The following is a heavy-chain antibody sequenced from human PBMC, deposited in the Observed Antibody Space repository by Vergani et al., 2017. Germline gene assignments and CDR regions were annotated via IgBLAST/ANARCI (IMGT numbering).Heavy chain of an antibody. V-gene: IGHV3-33*01. CDR2: IWYDGSNK. CDR3: ARDQGGSYSHYYGMDV. J-gene: IGHJ6*02. D-gene: IGHD1-26*01. CDR1: GFTFSSYG. Sequence: QVQLVESGGGVVQPGRSLRLSCAASGFTFSSYGMHWVRQAPGKGLEWVAVIWYDGSNKYYADSVKGRFTISRDNSKNTLYLQMNSLRAEDTAVYYCARDQGGSYSHYYGMDVWGQGTTVTVSS.